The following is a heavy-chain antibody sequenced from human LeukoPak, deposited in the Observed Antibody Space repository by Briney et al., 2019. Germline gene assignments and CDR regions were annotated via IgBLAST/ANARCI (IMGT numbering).Heavy chain of an antibody. CDR3: ARGEAIVGSY. CDR2: LSPTSGNT. J-gene: IGHJ4*02. V-gene: IGHV1-8*01. Sequence: ASVKVSCKASGYTFTTYDINWVLQAPGQGLEWLGWLSPTSGNTGYAQKFQGRVTMTRDTSTSTVYMELSSLTSDDTAVYYCARGEAIVGSYWGQGTLVTVSS. D-gene: IGHD1-26*01. CDR1: GYTFTTYD.